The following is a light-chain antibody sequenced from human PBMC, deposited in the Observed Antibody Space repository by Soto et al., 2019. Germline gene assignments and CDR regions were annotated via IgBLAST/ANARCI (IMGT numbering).Light chain of an antibody. CDR3: SSYTTSRTLV. V-gene: IGLV2-14*01. CDR2: DVS. Sequence: QSALTQPASVSGSPGQSIAISCTGTSSDVGAYNYVAWYQQHPGKGPKLMIFDVSDRPSGVSNRFSGSKSGNTASLTISGLQAEDEADYYCSSYTTSRTLVFGGGTKLTVL. CDR1: SSDVGAYNY. J-gene: IGLJ3*02.